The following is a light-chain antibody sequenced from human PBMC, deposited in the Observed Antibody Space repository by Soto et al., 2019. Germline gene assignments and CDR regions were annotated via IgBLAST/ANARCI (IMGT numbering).Light chain of an antibody. CDR1: QTLRNK. Sequence: IVLTQSPGTLSVSPGERVILSCRASQTLRNKLAWYQQKPGQAPRLLIYGGFTRATGIPARFSGSGSGTEFPLTINSLQSEDVAIYYCQQHNSWPLTFGPGTKLDLK. CDR3: QQHNSWPLT. V-gene: IGKV3-15*01. CDR2: GGF. J-gene: IGKJ3*01.